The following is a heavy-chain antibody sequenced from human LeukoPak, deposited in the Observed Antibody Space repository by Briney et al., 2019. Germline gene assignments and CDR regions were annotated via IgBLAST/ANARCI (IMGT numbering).Heavy chain of an antibody. Sequence: SETLSLTCTVSGGSISSSSYYWGWIRQPPGKGLEWIGSIYYSGSTYYNPSLKSRVTISVDTSKNQFSLKLSSVTAADTAVYYCARLITDPAVLYYYGMDVWGQGTTVTVSS. CDR1: GGSISSSSYY. V-gene: IGHV4-39*07. CDR3: ARLITDPAVLYYYGMDV. J-gene: IGHJ6*02. CDR2: IYYSGST. D-gene: IGHD3-16*01.